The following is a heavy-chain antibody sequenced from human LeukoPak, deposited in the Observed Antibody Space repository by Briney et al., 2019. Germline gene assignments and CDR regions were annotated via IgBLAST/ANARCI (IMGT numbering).Heavy chain of an antibody. CDR2: FYHSGNT. CDR3: ARGIGFDP. V-gene: IGHV4-38-2*02. Sequence: SETLSLTCTVSGYPINSGYYWGWIRQPPGKGLEWIGGFYHSGNTYYNPSLKSRGSISADTSKNQFSLKLSSVTAADTAVYYCARGIGFDPWGQGTLVTVSS. CDR1: GYPINSGYY. J-gene: IGHJ5*02.